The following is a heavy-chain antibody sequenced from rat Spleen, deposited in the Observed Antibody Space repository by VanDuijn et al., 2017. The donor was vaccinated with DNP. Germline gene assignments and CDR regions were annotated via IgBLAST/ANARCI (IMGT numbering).Heavy chain of an antibody. CDR1: GFTFSSYW. Sequence: EVQLVETGGGLVQPGRSLKLSCVASGFTFSSYWMYWIRQAPGKGLEWVAMISHSDGTTYYPDSVKGRFTISRDNAKNTLYLQMDSLRSEDTATYYCATNNYFDYWGQGVMVTVSS. CDR3: ATNNYFDY. J-gene: IGHJ2*01. D-gene: IGHD3-4*01. CDR2: ISHSDGTT. V-gene: IGHV5-58*01.